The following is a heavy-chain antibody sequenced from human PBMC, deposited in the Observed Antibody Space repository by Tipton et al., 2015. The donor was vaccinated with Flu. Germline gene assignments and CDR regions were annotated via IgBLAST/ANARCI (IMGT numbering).Heavy chain of an antibody. CDR2: INHSGSA. CDR1: GGSFSGYY. CDR3: ARGGGYSYEY. J-gene: IGHJ4*02. Sequence: GLVKPSETLSLTCAVYGGSFSGYYWSWIRQPPGKGLEWIGEINHSGSANYNPSLKSRVTISVDTSKNQFSLKLSSVTAADTAVYYCARGGGYSYEYWGQGTLVTVSS. V-gene: IGHV4-34*01. D-gene: IGHD5-18*01.